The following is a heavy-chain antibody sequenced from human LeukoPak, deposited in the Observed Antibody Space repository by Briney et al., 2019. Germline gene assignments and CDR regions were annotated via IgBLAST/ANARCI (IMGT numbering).Heavy chain of an antibody. D-gene: IGHD6-19*01. J-gene: IGHJ1*01. Sequence: PGGSLRLSCAASGFTVSSSYMSWVRQAPGEGLEWVSVIYSGGTTYYADSVKGRFTISRDISKNTLYLQMGSLRPEDMAVYYCARVDSGSACASWGQGILVTVSS. CDR1: GFTVSSSY. CDR2: IYSGGTT. V-gene: IGHV3-66*01. CDR3: ARVDSGSACAS.